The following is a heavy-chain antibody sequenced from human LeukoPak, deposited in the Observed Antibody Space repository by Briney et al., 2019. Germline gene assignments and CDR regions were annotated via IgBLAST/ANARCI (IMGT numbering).Heavy chain of an antibody. V-gene: IGHV4-30-2*01. Sequence: SQTLSLTCTVSGGSISSGGYYWSWIRQPPGKGLEWIGYIYHSGSTYYNPSLKSRVTISVDRSKSQFSLKLSSVTAADTAVYYCARDHLDSSDAFDIWGQGTMVTVSS. CDR2: IYHSGST. D-gene: IGHD3-22*01. CDR3: ARDHLDSSDAFDI. CDR1: GGSISSGGYY. J-gene: IGHJ3*02.